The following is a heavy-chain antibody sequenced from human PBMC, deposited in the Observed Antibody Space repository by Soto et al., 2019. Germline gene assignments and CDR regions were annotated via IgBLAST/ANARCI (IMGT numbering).Heavy chain of an antibody. J-gene: IGHJ4*02. CDR1: GFTVSNNC. Sequence: PGGSLRLSCAASGFTVSNNCMSWVRQAPGKGLEWVSVIYSGGSTYYADSVKGRFTISRDNSKNTLYLQMNSLRAEDTAVYYCARGRYYYDSSAYYRGYFDYWGQGTLVTVSS. D-gene: IGHD3-22*01. CDR3: ARGRYYYDSSAYYRGYFDY. V-gene: IGHV3-53*01. CDR2: IYSGGST.